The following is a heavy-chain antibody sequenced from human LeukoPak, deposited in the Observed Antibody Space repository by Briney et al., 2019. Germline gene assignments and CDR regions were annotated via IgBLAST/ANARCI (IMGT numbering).Heavy chain of an antibody. D-gene: IGHD6-13*01. CDR1: GGSISSYY. CDR2: IYYSGST. CDR3: ARQAAAAGPFVY. J-gene: IGHJ4*02. Sequence: AETLSLTCTVSGGSISSYYWSWIRQHPGKGLEWIWYIYYSGSTNYNPSLKSRVTISVDTSKNQFSLKLSSVTAADTAVYCCARQAAAAGPFVYWGQGTLVTVSS. V-gene: IGHV4-59*01.